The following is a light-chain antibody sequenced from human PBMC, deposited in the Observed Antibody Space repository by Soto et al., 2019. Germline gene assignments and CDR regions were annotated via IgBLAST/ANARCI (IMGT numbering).Light chain of an antibody. Sequence: QSALTQPVSVSGSPGQSITISCTGTTSDIGNYNFVSWYQQHPGKAPKLMIYEGSKRPSGISNRFSGSKSGNTACLTISGLQAEDEADYYCCSYAGSSTWVFGGGTKLTVL. CDR1: TSDIGNYNF. CDR2: EGS. V-gene: IGLV2-23*01. CDR3: CSYAGSSTWV. J-gene: IGLJ3*02.